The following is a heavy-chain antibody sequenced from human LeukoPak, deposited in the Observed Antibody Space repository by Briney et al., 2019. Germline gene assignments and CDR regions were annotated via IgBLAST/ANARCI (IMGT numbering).Heavy chain of an antibody. V-gene: IGHV4-59*01. CDR3: AGRSSMVRGVMGLGDF. J-gene: IGHJ4*02. D-gene: IGHD3-10*01. CDR2: IYYSGRT. CDR1: AGSITSYY. Sequence: KASQTLSLTCTVAAGSITSYYCSSIRHPPGKGLEWIGYIYYSGRTNYNPSLNSRVTISVDTSKNQFSLKLSSVTAADTAVYYCAGRSSMVRGVMGLGDFWGQGTLVTVSS.